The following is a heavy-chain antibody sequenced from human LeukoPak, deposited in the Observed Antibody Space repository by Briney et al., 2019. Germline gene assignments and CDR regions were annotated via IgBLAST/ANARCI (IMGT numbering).Heavy chain of an antibody. D-gene: IGHD3-10*02. CDR1: GFTFDDYG. V-gene: IGHV3-20*04. J-gene: IGHJ6*04. CDR2: INWNGGST. CDR3: AELGITMIGGV. Sequence: GGSLRLSCATSGFTFDDYGMSWVRQAPGKGLEWVSGINWNGGSTGYADSVKGRFTISRDNAKNSLYLQMNSLRAEDTAVYYCAELGITMIGGVWGKGTTVTISS.